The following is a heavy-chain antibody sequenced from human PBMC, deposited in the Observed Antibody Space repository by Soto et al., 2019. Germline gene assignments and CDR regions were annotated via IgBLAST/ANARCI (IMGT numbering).Heavy chain of an antibody. Sequence: GGSLRLSCAASGFTFSSYAMSWVRQAPGKGLEWVSAISGSGGSTYYADSGKGRFTISRDNSKNTLYLQMNSLRAEDTAVYYCAKAYYDILTGYYNVNYFDYWGQGTLVTVSS. CDR3: AKAYYDILTGYYNVNYFDY. V-gene: IGHV3-23*01. CDR2: ISGSGGST. CDR1: GFTFSSYA. J-gene: IGHJ4*02. D-gene: IGHD3-9*01.